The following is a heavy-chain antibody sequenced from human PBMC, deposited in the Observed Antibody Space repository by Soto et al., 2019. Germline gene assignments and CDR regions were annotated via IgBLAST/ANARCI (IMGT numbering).Heavy chain of an antibody. Sequence: GGSLRLSCTASGFTFGDYAMSWFRQAPGKGLEWVGFIRSKAYGGTTEYAASVKGRFTISRDDSKSIAYLQMNSLKTEDTAVYYCTSAGPAAGFFFARPRPRDYWGQGTLVTVSS. D-gene: IGHD6-13*01. J-gene: IGHJ4*02. V-gene: IGHV3-49*03. CDR2: IRSKAYGGTT. CDR1: GFTFGDYA. CDR3: TSAGPAAGFFFARPRPRDY.